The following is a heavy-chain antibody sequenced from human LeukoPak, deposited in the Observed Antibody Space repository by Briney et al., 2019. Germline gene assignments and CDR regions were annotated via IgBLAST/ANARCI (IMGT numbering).Heavy chain of an antibody. D-gene: IGHD1-26*01. CDR3: ARDRVGATCFDY. Sequence: GASVKVSCKASGYTFTGYYMHWVRQAPGQGREWVGWINPNSGGTNYAQKFQGRVTMTRDTSISTAYMELSRLRSDDTAVYYCARDRVGATCFDYWGQGTLVTVSS. V-gene: IGHV1-2*02. J-gene: IGHJ4*02. CDR1: GYTFTGYY. CDR2: INPNSGGT.